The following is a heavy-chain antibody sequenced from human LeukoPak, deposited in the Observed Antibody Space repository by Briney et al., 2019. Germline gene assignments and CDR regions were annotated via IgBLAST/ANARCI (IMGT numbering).Heavy chain of an antibody. CDR2: MNPNSGNT. D-gene: IGHD6-13*01. V-gene: IGHV1-8*01. CDR3: ARGPGYSSSWYFSRFDP. CDR1: GYTFTSYD. J-gene: IGHJ5*02. Sequence: ASVKVSCKASGYTFTSYDINWVRQATGQGLEWMGWMNPNSGNTGYAQKFQGRVTMTRNTSTSTAYMELSSLRSEDTAVYYCARGPGYSSSWYFSRFDPWGQGTLVTVSS.